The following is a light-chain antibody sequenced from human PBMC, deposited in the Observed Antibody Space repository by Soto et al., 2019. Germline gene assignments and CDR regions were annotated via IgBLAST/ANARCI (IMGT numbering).Light chain of an antibody. Sequence: EIVLTQSPDTLSLSPGKRATLSCRASQSFSSSFLAWYQQKAGRAPRLLIYGASIRATGIPDRFSGSGSGTDFTLTISRLEPEDFAVYYCQQYDNSPLTFGGGTKVDIK. CDR1: QSFSSSF. CDR3: QQYDNSPLT. CDR2: GAS. J-gene: IGKJ4*01. V-gene: IGKV3-20*01.